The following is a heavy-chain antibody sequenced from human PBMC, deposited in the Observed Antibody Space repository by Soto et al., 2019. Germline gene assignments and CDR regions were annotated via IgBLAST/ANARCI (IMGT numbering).Heavy chain of an antibody. D-gene: IGHD3-22*01. V-gene: IGHV3-23*01. CDR1: GFTFSSYA. CDR3: AKDNLGYYYDSSGYY. Sequence: VGSLRLSCAASGFTFSSYAMSWVRQAPGKGLEWVSAISGSGGSTYYADSVKGRFTISRDNSKNTLYLQMNSLRAEDTAVYYCAKDNLGYYYDSSGYYLGQGTLVTVSS. J-gene: IGHJ4*02. CDR2: ISGSGGST.